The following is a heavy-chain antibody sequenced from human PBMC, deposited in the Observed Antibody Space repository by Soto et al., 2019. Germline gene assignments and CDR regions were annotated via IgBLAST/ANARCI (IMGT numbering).Heavy chain of an antibody. D-gene: IGHD3-10*01. Sequence: EVQLLESGGGLVQPGGSLRLSCAASGFTFSSYAMSWVRQAPGKGLEWVSAVSGSGGTTYYADSVKGRFTISRDNSKNTVYLQMSTLRAEDTAVYYCAEGLWFGELPLDYWGQGTLVTVSS. CDR2: VSGSGGTT. CDR3: AEGLWFGELPLDY. V-gene: IGHV3-23*01. J-gene: IGHJ4*02. CDR1: GFTFSSYA.